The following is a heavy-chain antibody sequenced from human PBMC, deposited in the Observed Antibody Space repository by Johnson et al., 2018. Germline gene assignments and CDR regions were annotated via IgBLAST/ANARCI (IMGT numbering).Heavy chain of an antibody. CDR1: GGTFNSYA. D-gene: IGHD3-10*01. Sequence: QVQLVQSGAEVKKPGSSVKVSCKASGGTFNSYAINWVRQAPGQGLEWMGGIIPIFGTANYAQKFQGRVTISADESTTTAYLERRSLRSEDTAVYYCARGIYYDGSGSYHYYGMDVWGQGTTVTVSS. CDR3: ARGIYYDGSGSYHYYGMDV. CDR2: IIPIFGTA. V-gene: IGHV1-69*12. J-gene: IGHJ6*02.